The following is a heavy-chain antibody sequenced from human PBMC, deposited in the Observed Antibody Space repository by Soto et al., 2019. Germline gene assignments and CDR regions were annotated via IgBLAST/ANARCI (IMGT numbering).Heavy chain of an antibody. D-gene: IGHD3-10*01. CDR3: SRVDDGESSPFDH. J-gene: IGHJ4*02. Sequence: QVQLVQSGAEVKKPGASVKVSCKASGYIFTSYYIHWVRQAPGQGLEWMGWINPFDGSRMFAQSFQGRVRMTRHTSPSTMYMGVRCLRSEDTDVDYCSRVDDGESSPFDHWGQGTLVTVPS. CDR1: GYIFTSYY. CDR2: INPFDGSR. V-gene: IGHV1-46*03.